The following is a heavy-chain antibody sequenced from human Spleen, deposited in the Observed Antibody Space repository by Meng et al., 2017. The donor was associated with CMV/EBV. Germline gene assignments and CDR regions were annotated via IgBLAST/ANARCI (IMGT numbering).Heavy chain of an antibody. Sequence: QLQLQESGPGLVKPSETLSLTCTVSGASISSGDYYWSWIRQPPGKGLEWIGYIYYSGRTYYNPSLKSRVTISVDTSKNQFSLQLTSVTAADTAVYYCARVRGLVTKSFDYWGQGTLVTVSS. D-gene: IGHD2-21*01. CDR2: IYYSGRT. CDR1: GASISSGDYY. V-gene: IGHV4-30-4*01. J-gene: IGHJ4*02. CDR3: ARVRGLVTKSFDY.